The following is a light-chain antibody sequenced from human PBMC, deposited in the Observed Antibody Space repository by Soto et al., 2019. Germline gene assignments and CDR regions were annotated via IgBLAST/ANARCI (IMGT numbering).Light chain of an antibody. J-gene: IGKJ4*01. V-gene: IGKV3-11*01. CDR2: DAS. Sequence: EIVLTQSPATLSLSPGERATLSCRTNQSVSNSLAWYQQKPGLAPRLLLYDASDRATGIPARFSGSGSGTDFTLTISSLQPEDFALYYCQQCSNWPLTFGGGTKVEI. CDR3: QQCSNWPLT. CDR1: QSVSNS.